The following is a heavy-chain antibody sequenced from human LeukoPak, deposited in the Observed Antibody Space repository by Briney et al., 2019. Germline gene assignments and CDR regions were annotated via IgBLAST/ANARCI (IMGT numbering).Heavy chain of an antibody. J-gene: IGHJ4*02. Sequence: GGSLRLSCAASEFTFSNYALRWVRQAPGKGLQWVAVISYDGNTIHYADSVKGRFIISRDTSKNTLYLQMNSLRAEDTAVYYCARSGGLQKFDYWGQGTLVTVSS. D-gene: IGHD4-11*01. CDR1: EFTFSNYA. CDR2: ISYDGNTI. CDR3: ARSGGLQKFDY. V-gene: IGHV3-30-3*01.